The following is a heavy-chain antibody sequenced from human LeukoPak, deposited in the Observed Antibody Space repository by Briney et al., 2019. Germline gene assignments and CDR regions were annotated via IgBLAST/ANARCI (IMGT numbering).Heavy chain of an antibody. J-gene: IGHJ4*02. D-gene: IGHD6-19*01. CDR3: AKNIQWLAYFDY. V-gene: IGHV3-23*01. CDR2: ISGSGDDT. CDR1: GFSFNNYA. Sequence: GGSLRLSCAASGFSFNNYAMSWVRQAPGKGLEWVSCISGSGDDTYYADSVKGRFTISGDNSKNTLYLQMNSLRAEDTAVYYCAKNIQWLAYFDYWGQGTLVTVSS.